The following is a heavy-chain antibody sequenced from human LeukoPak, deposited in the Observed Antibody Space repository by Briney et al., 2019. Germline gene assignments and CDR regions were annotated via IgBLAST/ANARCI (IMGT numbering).Heavy chain of an antibody. CDR1: GGSISSGGYY. V-gene: IGHV4-31*03. CDR3: ARSRFDTMIVVVITPYFDY. D-gene: IGHD3-22*01. J-gene: IGHJ4*02. Sequence: PSQTLSLTCTVSGGSISSGGYYWSWIRQHPGKGLEWIGYIYYSGSTYYNPSLKSRVTISVDTSKNQFSLKLSSVTAADTAVYYCARSRFDTMIVVVITPYFDYWGQGTLVTVSS. CDR2: IYYSGST.